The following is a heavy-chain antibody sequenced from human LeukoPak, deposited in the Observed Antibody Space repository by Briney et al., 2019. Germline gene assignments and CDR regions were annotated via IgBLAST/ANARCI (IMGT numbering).Heavy chain of an antibody. CDR3: ARGRSGFGRYYYMDV. D-gene: IGHD6-19*01. V-gene: IGHV4-34*01. CDR2: INHSGST. Sequence: SETLSLTCAVYGGSFSGYYWSWIRQPPGKGLEWIGEINHSGSTNYNPSLKSRVTVSVGTSRNQFSLKLSSVTAADTAVYYCARGRSGFGRYYYMDVWGKGTTVTVSS. J-gene: IGHJ6*03. CDR1: GGSFSGYY.